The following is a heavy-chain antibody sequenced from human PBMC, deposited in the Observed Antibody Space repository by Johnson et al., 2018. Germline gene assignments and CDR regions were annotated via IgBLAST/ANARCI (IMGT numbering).Heavy chain of an antibody. CDR2: ISYDGSNK. Sequence: QVQLVESGGGVVQPGRSLRLSCAASGFTFSSYGMHWVRQAPGKGLEWVAVISYDGSNKYYADSVKGRFTISRDNSKTTLYLQMNSLRAEETAVSYCAKGSNYYDSSDDAFDIWGQGTMVTVSS. J-gene: IGHJ3*02. V-gene: IGHV3-30*18. CDR3: AKGSNYYDSSDDAFDI. D-gene: IGHD3-22*01. CDR1: GFTFSSYG.